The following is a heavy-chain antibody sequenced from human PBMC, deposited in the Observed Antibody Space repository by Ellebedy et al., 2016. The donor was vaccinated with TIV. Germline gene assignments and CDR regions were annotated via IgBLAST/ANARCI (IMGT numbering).Heavy chain of an antibody. CDR2: TFYTSKWNY. CDR1: GDRVTNSDDA. V-gene: IGHV6-1*01. Sequence: SQTLSLTCAISGDRVTNSDDAWTWIRQSPSRGLEWLGRTFYTSKWNYDYVLSVKSRITITADTSKNQFSLHLNSVIPEDTAVYYCARQSSLGSRYGHFDYWGQGTLVTVSS. D-gene: IGHD2-15*01. J-gene: IGHJ4*02. CDR3: ARQSSLGSRYGHFDY.